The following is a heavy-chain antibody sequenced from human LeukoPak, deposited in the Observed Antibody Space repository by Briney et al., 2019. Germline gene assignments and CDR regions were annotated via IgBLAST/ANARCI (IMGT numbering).Heavy chain of an antibody. D-gene: IGHD2-8*01. CDR3: AKSSSGLGLNEYFDL. CDR2: LSGGGGST. CDR1: GFTFSRYA. Sequence: GGSLRLSCAASGFTFSRYAMSWVPQAPGKGLEWVSALSGGGGSTLYTDSLKGRFAFSRDNSKHTLYLEMRSLRAEDTAVYFCAKSSSGLGLNEYFDLWGRGTLVTVSS. V-gene: IGHV3-23*01. J-gene: IGHJ2*01.